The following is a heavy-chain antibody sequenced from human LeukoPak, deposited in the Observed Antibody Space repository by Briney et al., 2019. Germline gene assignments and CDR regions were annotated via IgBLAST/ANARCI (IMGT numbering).Heavy chain of an antibody. CDR2: IIPIFGTA. V-gene: IGHV1-69*01. Sequence: SLKVSCKASGGTFTSYAISWVRQAPGQGLEWMGGIIPIFGTANYAQKFQGRVTITADESTSTAYMELSSLRSEDTAVYYCARDGFMYYYDSSGYPSLDYWGQGTLVTVSS. J-gene: IGHJ4*02. D-gene: IGHD3-22*01. CDR3: ARDGFMYYYDSSGYPSLDY. CDR1: GGTFTSYA.